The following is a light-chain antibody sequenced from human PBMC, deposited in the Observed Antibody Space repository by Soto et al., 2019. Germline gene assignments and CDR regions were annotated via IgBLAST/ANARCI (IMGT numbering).Light chain of an antibody. V-gene: IGKV3-15*01. J-gene: IGKJ1*01. Sequence: EIVMTQSPATLSVSPGERATLSCRASRSVSSNLAWYQQKPGQAPRLLIYGASTRATGIPARFSGSGSGTEFTLTISTLQSEDFAVYYCLQYNNWPRTFGQGTKVEFK. CDR2: GAS. CDR1: RSVSSN. CDR3: LQYNNWPRT.